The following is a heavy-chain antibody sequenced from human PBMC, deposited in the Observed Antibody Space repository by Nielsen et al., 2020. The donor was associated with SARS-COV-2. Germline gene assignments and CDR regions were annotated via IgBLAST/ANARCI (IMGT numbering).Heavy chain of an antibody. CDR3: ARDLGGSGSYYVDY. J-gene: IGHJ4*02. V-gene: IGHV1-3*01. CDR1: GYTFTSYA. D-gene: IGHD1-26*01. Sequence: ASVKVSCKASGYTFTSYAMHWVRTAPGQRLEWMGWINAGNGNTKYSQKFQGRVTITRDTSASTAYMELSSLRSEDTAVYYCARDLGGSGSYYVDYWGRGTLVTVSS. CDR2: INAGNGNT.